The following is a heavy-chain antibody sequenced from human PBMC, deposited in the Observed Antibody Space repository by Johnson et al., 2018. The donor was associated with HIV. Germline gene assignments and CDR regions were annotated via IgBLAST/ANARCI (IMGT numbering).Heavy chain of an antibody. CDR3: AKDRGVYYDSSGYGAFDI. V-gene: IGHV3-30*18. D-gene: IGHD3-22*01. CDR2: ISFDGSDK. CDR1: GFTFSSYA. J-gene: IGHJ3*02. Sequence: QVQLVESGGGVVQPGRSLRLSCAASGFTFSSYAMHWVRQAPGKGLEWVAVISFDGSDKYYADSVKGRFTISRDNSKNTLYLQMNSLRAEDTAVYYCAKDRGVYYDSSGYGAFDIWGQGTMVTVSS.